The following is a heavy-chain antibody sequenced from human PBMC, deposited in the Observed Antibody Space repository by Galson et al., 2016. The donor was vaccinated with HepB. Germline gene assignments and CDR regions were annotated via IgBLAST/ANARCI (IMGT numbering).Heavy chain of an antibody. Sequence: SLRLSCAASGFTFSTYAMTWVRQAPGKGLEWVSTISGSADNTYYADSVKGRFTISRDNSKNTLYLQMNSLRAEDTAAYYCAKTIAARPPPSGMDVWGQGTTVTVSS. J-gene: IGHJ6*02. CDR2: ISGSADNT. D-gene: IGHD6-6*01. CDR1: GFTFSTYA. V-gene: IGHV3-23*01. CDR3: AKTIAARPPPSGMDV.